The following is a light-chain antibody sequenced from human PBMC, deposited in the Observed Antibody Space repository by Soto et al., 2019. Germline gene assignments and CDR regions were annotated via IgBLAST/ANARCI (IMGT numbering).Light chain of an antibody. CDR1: QSVSSY. Sequence: PGERATLSCRASQSVSSYLAWYQQKPGQAPRLLIYDASNRATGIPARLSGSGAGTDFTLTISSLEPEDFAVYYCQQYGSSPNTFGGGTKVDIK. CDR2: DAS. J-gene: IGKJ4*01. V-gene: IGKV3-11*01. CDR3: QQYGSSPNT.